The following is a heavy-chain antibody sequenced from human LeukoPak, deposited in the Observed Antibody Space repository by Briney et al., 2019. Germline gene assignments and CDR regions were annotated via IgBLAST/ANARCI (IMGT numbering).Heavy chain of an antibody. V-gene: IGHV1-18*01. Sequence: ASVKVSCKASGYTFTSYGISWVRQAPGQGLEWMGWISAYNGNTNYAQKLQGRVTMTTDTSTSTAYMELRSLRSDDTAVYYCARQGPYNFWSGYYIFDYWGQGTLVTVSS. CDR1: GYTFTSYG. D-gene: IGHD3-3*01. J-gene: IGHJ4*02. CDR2: ISAYNGNT. CDR3: ARQGPYNFWSGYYIFDY.